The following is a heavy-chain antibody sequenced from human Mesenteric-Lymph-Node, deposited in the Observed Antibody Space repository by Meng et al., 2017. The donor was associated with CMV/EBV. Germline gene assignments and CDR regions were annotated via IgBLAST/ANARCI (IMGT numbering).Heavy chain of an antibody. V-gene: IGHV3-74*01. CDR1: GFTFSSYW. Sequence: GGSLRLFCAASGFTFSSYWMHWVRQAPGKGLVWVSRINSDGSSTSYADSVKGRFTISRDNAKNSLYLQMNSLRAEDTAVYYCARTGRAWGQDAFDIWGQGTMVTVSS. D-gene: IGHD1-26*01. CDR2: INSDGSST. CDR3: ARTGRAWGQDAFDI. J-gene: IGHJ3*02.